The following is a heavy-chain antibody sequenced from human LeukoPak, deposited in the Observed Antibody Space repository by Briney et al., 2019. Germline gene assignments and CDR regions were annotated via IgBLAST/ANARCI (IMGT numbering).Heavy chain of an antibody. CDR2: IGIDSGNT. Sequence: GGSLRLSCAASGFTFSDYSMNWVRLAPGKGLEWISYIGIDSGNTNYADSVKGRFTISGDKAKNSLYLQMNSLRVEDTAVYYCARDYKYAFDNWGQGTLVTVSS. CDR3: ARDYKYAFDN. V-gene: IGHV3-48*01. D-gene: IGHD5-24*01. CDR1: GFTFSDYS. J-gene: IGHJ4*02.